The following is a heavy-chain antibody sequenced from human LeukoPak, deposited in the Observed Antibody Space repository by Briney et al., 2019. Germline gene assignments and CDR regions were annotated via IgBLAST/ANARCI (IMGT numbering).Heavy chain of an antibody. D-gene: IGHD3-22*01. Sequence: GGSLRLSCAASGFTFSSYAMSWVRQAPGKGLEWVSAISGSGGSTYYADSVKGRFTISRDNSKNTLYQQMNSLRAEDTAVYYCAKEAVTYYYDSSGFNWFDPWGQGTLVTVSS. CDR3: AKEAVTYYYDSSGFNWFDP. J-gene: IGHJ5*02. V-gene: IGHV3-23*01. CDR1: GFTFSSYA. CDR2: ISGSGGST.